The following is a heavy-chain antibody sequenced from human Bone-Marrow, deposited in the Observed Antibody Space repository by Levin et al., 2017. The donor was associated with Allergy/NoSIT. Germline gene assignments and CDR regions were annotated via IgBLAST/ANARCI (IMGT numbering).Heavy chain of an antibody. CDR2: IKSKSDSGTT. D-gene: IGHD6-19*01. CDR3: TTVGYSSGWYDFDY. V-gene: IGHV3-15*01. CDR1: GISFSDAW. Sequence: SCAASGISFSDAWMNWVRQAPGKGLEWVGRIKSKSDSGTTDYAAPVKGRFTISRDDSKNTLYLEMNSLKAEDTGVYYCTTVGYSSGWYDFDYWGQGTQVTVSS. J-gene: IGHJ4*02.